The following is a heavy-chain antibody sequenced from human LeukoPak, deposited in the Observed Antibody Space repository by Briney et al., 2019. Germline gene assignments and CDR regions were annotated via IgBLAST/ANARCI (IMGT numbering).Heavy chain of an antibody. CDR3: ARRDRNTWFYFDY. D-gene: IGHD6-13*01. J-gene: IGHJ4*02. CDR1: GYRFTSYW. Sequence: GESLKISFKGSGYRFTSYWIGWVRQMPGKGLGWMGIIYPGDSDSRYSPSFQGQVTISADKSISTAYLQWSSLKASDTAMYYCARRDRNTWFYFDYWGQGTLVTVSS. CDR2: IYPGDSDS. V-gene: IGHV5-51*01.